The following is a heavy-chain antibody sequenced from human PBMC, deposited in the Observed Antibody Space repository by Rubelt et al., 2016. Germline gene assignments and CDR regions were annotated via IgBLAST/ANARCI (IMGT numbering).Heavy chain of an antibody. CDR3: ARQKRGSVYGSDC. D-gene: IGHD2-15*01. CDR2: INPQYGET. J-gene: IGHJ4*02. Sequence: QVQLVQSGNEVTKPGASVRVSCKASGYTFTSHYITWVRQAPGQGLEWMGRINPQYGETDYAPKFEGRVTMTRDTCINAAYWKVGDQTSDEAAIKYCARQKRGSVYGSDCRGEETRVTVSA. CDR1: GYTFTSHY. V-gene: IGHV1-2*06.